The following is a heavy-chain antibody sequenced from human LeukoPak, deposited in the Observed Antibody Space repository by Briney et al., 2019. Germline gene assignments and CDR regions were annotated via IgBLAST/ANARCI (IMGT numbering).Heavy chain of an antibody. CDR2: IYHSGST. V-gene: IGHV4-30-2*01. CDR3: ARDRGDYGDSLFDY. CDR1: GGSISSGGYY. D-gene: IGHD4-17*01. Sequence: SQTLSLTCTVSGGSISSGGYYWSWIRQPPGKGLEWIGYIYHSGSTYYNPSLKSRVTISVDKSKNQFSLKLSSVTAADTAVYYCARDRGDYGDSLFDYWGQGTLVTVSS. J-gene: IGHJ4*02.